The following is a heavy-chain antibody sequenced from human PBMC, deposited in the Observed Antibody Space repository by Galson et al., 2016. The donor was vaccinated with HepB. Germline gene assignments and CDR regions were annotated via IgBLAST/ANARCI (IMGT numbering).Heavy chain of an antibody. CDR2: IVGSGGTT. J-gene: IGHJ4*02. V-gene: IGHV3-23*01. Sequence: SLRLSCAASGFTFRSYVMIWVRQAPGQGLEWVSGIVGSGGTTYYAESVQGRFIVSRDNSKNILHLQMDSLRVEDTAIYYCASQQLWPSFDYWGQGILVTVSS. CDR1: GFTFRSYV. CDR3: ASQQLWPSFDY. D-gene: IGHD5-18*01.